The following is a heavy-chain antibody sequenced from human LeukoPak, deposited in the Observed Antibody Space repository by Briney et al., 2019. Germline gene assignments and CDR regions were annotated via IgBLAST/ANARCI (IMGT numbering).Heavy chain of an antibody. CDR3: ARDPTQYLRYGHFDY. D-gene: IGHD5/OR15-5a*01. CDR1: GFTFSSYA. CDR2: INNVAGHI. J-gene: IGHJ4*02. V-gene: IGHV3-21*01. Sequence: GGSLRLSCAASGFTFSSYAMSWVRQAPGKGLEWVSSINNVAGHIYYAHSVKGRFTISRDNAKNSLYLQMNSLSDEDTAVYYCARDPTQYLRYGHFDYWGQGTLVTVSS.